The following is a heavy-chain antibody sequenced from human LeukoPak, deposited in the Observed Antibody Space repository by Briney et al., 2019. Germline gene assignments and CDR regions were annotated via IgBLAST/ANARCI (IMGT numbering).Heavy chain of an antibody. CDR3: ARVRESSGYYYNDY. CDR1: GGSVSSCSYY. CDR2: IYCSGST. Sequence: PSETVSLTCTVSGGSVSSCSYYWSWIRQPPGQGLECIGYIYCSGSTNDHPSLKSRVTISVDTSKNQFSLKLSSVTAADTAVYYGARVRESSGYYYNDYWGQGTLVTVSS. J-gene: IGHJ4*02. D-gene: IGHD3-22*01. V-gene: IGHV4-61*01.